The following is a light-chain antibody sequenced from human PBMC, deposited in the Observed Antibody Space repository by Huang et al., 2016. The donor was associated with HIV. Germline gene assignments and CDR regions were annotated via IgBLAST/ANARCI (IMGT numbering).Light chain of an antibody. Sequence: DIVLTQTPLSLSVTPGQPASISCKSSQSLLHTDAKTYLYWYVQRPGQSPQLLIYEGANRLSGVPDRFSGSGSGTDFTLNISRVEAEDAGVYSCMQTMQPATFGQGTKVEIK. CDR2: EGA. V-gene: IGKV2D-29*02. J-gene: IGKJ1*01. CDR1: QSLLHTDAKTY. CDR3: MQTMQPAT.